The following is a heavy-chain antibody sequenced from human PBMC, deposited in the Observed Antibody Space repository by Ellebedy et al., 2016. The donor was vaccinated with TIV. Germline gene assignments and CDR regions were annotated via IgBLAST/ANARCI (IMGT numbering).Heavy chain of an antibody. D-gene: IGHD2-2*01. CDR3: TRGIVVPAVPKWGGFYFDS. CDR1: GYRFTSFY. Sequence: ASVKVSCXASGYRFTSFYIVWVRQAHGQGLEWMGIINPSDGSTTYPQKFQGRVAMTRDTATSTVYMELSSLRSGDTAVYYCTRGIVVPAVPKWGGFYFDSWGLGTLVTVSS. CDR2: INPSDGST. V-gene: IGHV1-46*01. J-gene: IGHJ4*02.